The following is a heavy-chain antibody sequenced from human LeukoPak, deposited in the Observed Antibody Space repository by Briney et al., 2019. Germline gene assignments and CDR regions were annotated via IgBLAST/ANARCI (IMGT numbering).Heavy chain of an antibody. CDR3: ASYVEMATIGYMDV. Sequence: ASVKVSCKASGYTFTSYGISWVRQAPGQGLEWMGWISAYNGNTNYAQKLQGRVTMTTDTSTSTAYMELRSLRSDDTAVYYCASYVEMATIGYMDVWGKGTTVTV. CDR1: GYTFTSYG. J-gene: IGHJ6*03. CDR2: ISAYNGNT. V-gene: IGHV1-18*01. D-gene: IGHD5-24*01.